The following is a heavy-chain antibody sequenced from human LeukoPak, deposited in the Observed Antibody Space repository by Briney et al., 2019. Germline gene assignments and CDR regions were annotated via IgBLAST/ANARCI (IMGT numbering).Heavy chain of an antibody. CDR2: ISSSSYI. CDR1: GFTFSSYS. D-gene: IGHD3-3*01. J-gene: IGHJ3*02. CDR3: ARSPPYYDFWSGDSSLYAFDI. V-gene: IGHV3-21*01. Sequence: KTGGSLRLSCAASGFTFSSYSMNWVRQAPGKGLEWVSSISSSSYIYYADSVKGRFTISRDNAKNSLYLQMNSLRAEDKAVYYCARSPPYYDFWSGDSSLYAFDIWGQGTMVTVSS.